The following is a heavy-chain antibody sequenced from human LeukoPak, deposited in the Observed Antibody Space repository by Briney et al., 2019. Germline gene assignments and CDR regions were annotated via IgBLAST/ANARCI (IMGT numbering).Heavy chain of an antibody. CDR1: GFTVSSNY. V-gene: IGHV3-33*08. D-gene: IGHD6-13*01. CDR2: IWYDGSNK. Sequence: GGSLRLSCAASGFTVSSNYMSWVRQAPGKGLEWVAVIWYDGSNKYYADSVKGRFTISRDNSKNTLYLQMNSLRAEDTAVYYCAREAAIAAAGTLDYWGQGTLVTVSS. CDR3: AREAAIAAAGTLDY. J-gene: IGHJ4*02.